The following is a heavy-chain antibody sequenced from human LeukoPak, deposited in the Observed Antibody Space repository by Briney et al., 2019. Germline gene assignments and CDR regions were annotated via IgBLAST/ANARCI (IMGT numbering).Heavy chain of an antibody. CDR3: AREDPHTGKSDY. CDR1: GGSFSGYY. J-gene: IGHJ4*02. Sequence: PSETLSLTCAVYGGSFSGYYWSWIRQPPGKGLEWIGEINHSGSTNYNPSLKSRVTISVDTSKNQFSLKLSSVTAADTAVYYCAREDPHTGKSDYWGQGTLVTVSS. V-gene: IGHV4-34*01. CDR2: INHSGST. D-gene: IGHD3-10*01.